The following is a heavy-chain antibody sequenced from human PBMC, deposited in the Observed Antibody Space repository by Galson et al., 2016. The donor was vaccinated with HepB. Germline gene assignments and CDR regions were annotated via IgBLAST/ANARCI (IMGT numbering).Heavy chain of an antibody. CDR2: VFYTGST. J-gene: IGHJ5*01. CDR3: ARARQQPVLFDS. V-gene: IGHV4-39*07. Sequence: SETLSLTCSVSGGSISITTYYWGWIRQPPGKGLQWIGSVFYTGSTFYNPSLEGRVTISVDTSKDQFSLEMNSVTAADTAVYFCARARQQPVLFDSWGQGTLVTVSS. D-gene: IGHD6-6*01. CDR1: GGSISITTYY.